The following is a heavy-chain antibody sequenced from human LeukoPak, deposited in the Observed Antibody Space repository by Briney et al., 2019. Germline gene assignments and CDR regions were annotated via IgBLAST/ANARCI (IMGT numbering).Heavy chain of an antibody. V-gene: IGHV1-69*02. Sequence: ASVKVSCKASGGTFSSYTISWVRQAPGQGREWMGRIIPILGIANYAQKFQGRATITADKSTSTAYMELSSLRSEDTAVYYCASYGGYVGYFDYWGQGTLVTVSS. CDR2: IIPILGIA. CDR1: GGTFSSYT. J-gene: IGHJ4*02. CDR3: ASYGGYVGYFDY. D-gene: IGHD5-12*01.